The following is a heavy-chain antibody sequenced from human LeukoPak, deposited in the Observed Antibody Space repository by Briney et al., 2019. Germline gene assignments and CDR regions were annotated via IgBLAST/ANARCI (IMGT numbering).Heavy chain of an antibody. CDR2: ISSSSSYI. CDR3: TTYSGTSFKFFFDY. J-gene: IGHJ4*02. V-gene: IGHV3-21*04. D-gene: IGHD1-26*01. CDR1: GFTFSSYG. Sequence: PGGSLRLSCAASGFTFSSYGMSWVRQAPGKGLEWVSSISSSSSYIYYADSVKGRFTISRDNSKNTLYLQMNSLRAEDTAVYYCTTYSGTSFKFFFDYWGQGTLVTVSS.